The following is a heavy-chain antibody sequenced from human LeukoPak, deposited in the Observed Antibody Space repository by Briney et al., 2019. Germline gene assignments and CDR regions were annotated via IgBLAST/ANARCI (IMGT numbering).Heavy chain of an antibody. Sequence: GGFLRLSCAASGFTVSSNYMSWVRQAPGKGLEWVSVIYSGGSTYYADSVKGRFTISRDNSKNTLYLQMNSLRAEDTAVYYCARDSRVTRRLYWGQGTLVTVSS. CDR2: IYSGGST. CDR3: ARDSRVTRRLY. J-gene: IGHJ4*02. D-gene: IGHD4-23*01. CDR1: GFTVSSNY. V-gene: IGHV3-66*01.